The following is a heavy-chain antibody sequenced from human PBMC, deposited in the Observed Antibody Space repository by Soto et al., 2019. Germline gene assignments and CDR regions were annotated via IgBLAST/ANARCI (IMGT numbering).Heavy chain of an antibody. CDR2: ILYNGNA. D-gene: IGHD6-13*01. V-gene: IGHV4-30-4*02. Sequence: PSETLSLTCTVSGGSISSGDSYWSWVRLSPGKGLEWIAYILYNGNAFYNSSLRSRATISVDTSRNQFSLKLNSVTAADTAVYYCAGDFRYSSCSDGGAWFYSWGQGNLVTVSS. CDR3: AGDFRYSSCSDGGAWFYS. CDR1: GGSISSGDSY. J-gene: IGHJ5*01.